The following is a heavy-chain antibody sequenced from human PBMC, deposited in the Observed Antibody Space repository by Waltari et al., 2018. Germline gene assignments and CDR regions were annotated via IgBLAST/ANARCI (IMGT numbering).Heavy chain of an antibody. CDR2: ISSSSSYI. J-gene: IGHJ2*01. V-gene: IGHV3-21*01. CDR3: ARLLPNDAWYFDL. CDR1: GFTFSSYS. D-gene: IGHD1-1*01. Sequence: EVQLVESGGGLVKPGGSLRLSCAASGFTFSSYSMNWVRQAPGKGREWVSSISSSSSYIYYADSVKGRFTISRDNAKNSLYLQMNSLRAEDTAVYYCARLLPNDAWYFDLWGRGTLVTASS.